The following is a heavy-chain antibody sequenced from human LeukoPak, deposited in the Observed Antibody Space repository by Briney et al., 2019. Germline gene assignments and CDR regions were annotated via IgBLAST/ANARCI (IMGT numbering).Heavy chain of an antibody. CDR1: GFTFSSYA. V-gene: IGHV3-30*04. Sequence: PGGSLRLSCAASGFTFSSYAMHWVRQAPGKGLEWVAVISYDGSNKYYADFVKGRFTISRDNSKNTLYLQMNSLRAEDTAVYYCARDAQIYDSSGYYATSFDYWGQGTLVTVSS. J-gene: IGHJ4*02. D-gene: IGHD3-22*01. CDR2: ISYDGSNK. CDR3: ARDAQIYDSSGYYATSFDY.